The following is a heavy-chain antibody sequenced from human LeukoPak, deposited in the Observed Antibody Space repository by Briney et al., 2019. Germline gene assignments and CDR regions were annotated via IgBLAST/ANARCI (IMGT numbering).Heavy chain of an antibody. CDR1: GYTFISYW. Sequence: GESLKISRQGSGYTFISYWIGWVRQKPGKGLEWMGIIYPGDSDTRYSPSFQGQVTISGDKSISTAYLQWSSLKASDTAMYYCASTTGEVTGYYTMDVWGHGTSVTVSS. CDR3: ASTTGEVTGYYTMDV. V-gene: IGHV5-51*01. CDR2: IYPGDSDT. D-gene: IGHD3-9*01. J-gene: IGHJ6*02.